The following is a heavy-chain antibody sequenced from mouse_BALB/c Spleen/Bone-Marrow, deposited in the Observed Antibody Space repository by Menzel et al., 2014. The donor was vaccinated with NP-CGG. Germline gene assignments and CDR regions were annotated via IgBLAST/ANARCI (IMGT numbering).Heavy chain of an antibody. CDR1: GYSFTSSI. J-gene: IGHJ4*01. Sequence: EVQLQQSGPELVKPGASVKMSCKASGYSFTSSILHWVKMRPGQGLEWIGYINPYNDGTKYNEKFKGKAILTSDKSSSSANMELSSLTSEDSAVYYCARAMIYYYAMDYWGQGTSVTVSS. D-gene: IGHD2-4*01. V-gene: IGHV1-14*01. CDR3: ARAMIYYYAMDY. CDR2: INPYNDGT.